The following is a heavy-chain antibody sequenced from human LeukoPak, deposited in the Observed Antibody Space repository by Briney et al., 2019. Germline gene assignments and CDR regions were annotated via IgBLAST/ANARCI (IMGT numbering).Heavy chain of an antibody. V-gene: IGHV4-59*01. Sequence: SETLSLTCTVSGGSINNYYWNWIRQPPGKGLEWIGYIYYSGSTIYNPSLKSRVTMSIDTSKNQFSLNLSSVTAADTAVYYCARGGPYYYDSSDYWGQGTPVTVSS. J-gene: IGHJ4*02. CDR3: ARGGPYYYDSSDY. D-gene: IGHD3-22*01. CDR1: GGSINNYY. CDR2: IYYSGST.